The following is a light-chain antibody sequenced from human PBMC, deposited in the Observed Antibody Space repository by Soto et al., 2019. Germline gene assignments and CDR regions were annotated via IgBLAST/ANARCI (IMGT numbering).Light chain of an antibody. CDR1: QDIRSD. Sequence: AIQMTQFPSSLSASVGDRVTIXXRASQDIRSDLGWYQQRPGKAPXPLIYATSSLQSGVPSRFSGSGSGTDFTLTISSLQPEDFATYYCLQDYSYPLTFGGGTKVDI. J-gene: IGKJ4*01. CDR2: ATS. CDR3: LQDYSYPLT. V-gene: IGKV1-6*01.